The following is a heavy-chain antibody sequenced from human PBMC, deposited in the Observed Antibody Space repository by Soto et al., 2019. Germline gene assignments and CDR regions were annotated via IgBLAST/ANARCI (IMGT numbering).Heavy chain of an antibody. D-gene: IGHD4-4*01. CDR2: IWYDGSNK. CDR3: ARATVTDTYYYYGMDV. CDR1: GFTFSSYG. J-gene: IGHJ6*02. V-gene: IGHV3-33*01. Sequence: GGSLRLSCAASGFTFSSYGMHWVRQAPGKGLEWVAVIWYDGSNKYYADSVKGRFTISRDNSKNTLYLQMNSLRAEDTAVYYCARATVTDTYYYYGMDVWGQGTTVTVSS.